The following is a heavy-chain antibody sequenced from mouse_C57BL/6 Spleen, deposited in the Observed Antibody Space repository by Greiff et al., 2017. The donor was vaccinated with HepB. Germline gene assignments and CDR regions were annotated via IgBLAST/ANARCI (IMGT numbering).Heavy chain of an antibody. CDR2: IDPSDSYT. CDR1: VYTFTSYW. J-gene: IGHJ3*01. V-gene: IGHV1-59*01. CDR3: ARSGGYDVSAWFAY. D-gene: IGHD2-2*01. Sequence: QVQLQQPGAELVRPGTSVKLSCKASVYTFTSYWMHWVKQRPGQGLEWIGVIDPSDSYTNYNQKFKGKATLTVDTSSSTAYMQLSSLISEDSAVYYCARSGGYDVSAWFAYWGQGTLVTVSA.